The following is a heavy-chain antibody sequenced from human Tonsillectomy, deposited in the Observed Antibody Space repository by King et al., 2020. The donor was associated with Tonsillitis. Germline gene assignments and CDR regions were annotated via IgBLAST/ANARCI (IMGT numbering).Heavy chain of an antibody. V-gene: IGHV1-46*03. CDR3: ARVGSSSIGYFDY. J-gene: IGHJ4*02. CDR2: INPSGGST. D-gene: IGHD6-6*01. CDR1: GYTFTSYY. Sequence: LVQSGAEVKKPGASVKVSCKASGYTFTSYYMHWVRQVPGQGLEWLGIINPSGGSTTYAQKFQGRVTLTRDTSTSTVYMEVGSLRSEDTAVYYCARVGSSSIGYFDYWGQGTLVTVSS.